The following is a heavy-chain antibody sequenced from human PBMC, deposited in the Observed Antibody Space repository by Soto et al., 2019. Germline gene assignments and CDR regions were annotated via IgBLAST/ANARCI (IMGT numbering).Heavy chain of an antibody. V-gene: IGHV4-30-4*01. CDR3: ARGAYCSGGSCYSAEYFQN. J-gene: IGHJ1*01. Sequence: TSEPLSLTCTVSGGSICSSGYYWSCIRQPPGKGLEWIGYIYYSGSTYYNPSLKSRVTISVDTSKNQFSLKLSSVTAADTAVYYCARGAYCSGGSCYSAEYFQNWGQGTLVTVSS. CDR2: IYYSGST. D-gene: IGHD2-15*01. CDR1: GGSICSSGYY.